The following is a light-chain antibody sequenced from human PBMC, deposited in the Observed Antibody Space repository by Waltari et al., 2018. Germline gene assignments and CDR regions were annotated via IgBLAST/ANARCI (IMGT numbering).Light chain of an antibody. CDR3: LSAYSGGSQGV. V-gene: IGLV3-25*03. J-gene: IGLJ2*01. CDR2: KDT. Sequence: SYELTQPPSVSVSPGQTAKIPCSGDALPKQYTYLYQQKPGQAPLLVIYKDTERPSGIPGRFAGASSGKTVTLTISGVQAEDEADYYCLSAYSGGSQGVFGGGTKLTVL. CDR1: ALPKQY.